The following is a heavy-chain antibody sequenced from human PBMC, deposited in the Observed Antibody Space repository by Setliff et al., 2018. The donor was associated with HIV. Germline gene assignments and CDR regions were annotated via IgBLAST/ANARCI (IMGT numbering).Heavy chain of an antibody. CDR1: VAPSAVVVTT. CDR3: ARGKISPRGVVLIDY. D-gene: IGHD3-22*01. V-gene: IGHV4-61*02. J-gene: IGHJ4*02. CDR2: SIPVGAP. Sequence: SETRPSPALSLVAPSAVVVTTGAGSGSPPGRDWSGLGVSIPVGAPTTTPLKSRVTISADTSKNQFSLKLSSVTAADTAVYYCARGKISPRGVVLIDYWGQGTLVTVSS.